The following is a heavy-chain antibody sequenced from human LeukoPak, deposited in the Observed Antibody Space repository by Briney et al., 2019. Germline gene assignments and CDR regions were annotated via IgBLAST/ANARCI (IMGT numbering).Heavy chain of an antibody. CDR2: IRYDGNNE. CDR1: GFTFSSYG. V-gene: IGHV3-30*02. CDR3: AKGTVGLSAFDI. Sequence: GGSLRLSCAASGFTFSSYGMHWVRQAPGKGLEWVAFIRYDGNNEYYADSVKGRFTISRDNSKNTLSVQMNSLRAEDTALYYCAKGTVGLSAFDIWGQGTMVTVSS. J-gene: IGHJ3*02. D-gene: IGHD3/OR15-3a*01.